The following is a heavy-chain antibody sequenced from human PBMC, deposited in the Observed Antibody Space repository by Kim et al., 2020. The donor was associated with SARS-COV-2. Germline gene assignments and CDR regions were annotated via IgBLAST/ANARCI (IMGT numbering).Heavy chain of an antibody. CDR1: GGSIGSDY. CDR2: TYHSGST. J-gene: IGHJ4*02. Sequence: SETLSLTCSVSGGSIGSDYWSWTRQTPGQGLEWIGYTYHSGSTNYNPSLKGRVTISVDTLKNQFSLNLRSVTAADTAVYYCARSGTLTSGRVDDYWGQGTLVTVSS. V-gene: IGHV4-59*13. CDR3: ARSGTLTSGRVDDY. D-gene: IGHD3-10*01.